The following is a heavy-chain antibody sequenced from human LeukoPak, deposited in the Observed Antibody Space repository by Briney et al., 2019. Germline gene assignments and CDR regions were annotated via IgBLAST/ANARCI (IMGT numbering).Heavy chain of an antibody. J-gene: IGHJ4*02. Sequence: PGGSLRLSCAASGFTVSTNYMNWVRQAPGKGLEWVSVIYVDGNTFYADSVKGRFTISRDTSKSTLYLQMHSLRVEDTAVYYCARGYCSGNTCYPGGYWGQGTLVTASS. CDR2: IYVDGNT. CDR1: GFTVSTNY. D-gene: IGHD2-15*01. CDR3: ARGYCSGNTCYPGGY. V-gene: IGHV3-66*02.